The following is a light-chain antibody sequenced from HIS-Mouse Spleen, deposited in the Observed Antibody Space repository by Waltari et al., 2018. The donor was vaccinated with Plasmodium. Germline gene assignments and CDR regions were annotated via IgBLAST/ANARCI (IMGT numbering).Light chain of an antibody. J-gene: IGKJ3*01. V-gene: IGKV3-15*01. Sequence: EIVMTQSPATLSVSPGERATLSCRASQSVSSNLAWYQQKPGQAPRLLIYGASSRATGIPARFSGSGSGTEFTLNISSLQSEDFAVYYCQQYNNWSFTVGPGTKVDIK. CDR2: GAS. CDR3: QQYNNWSFT. CDR1: QSVSSN.